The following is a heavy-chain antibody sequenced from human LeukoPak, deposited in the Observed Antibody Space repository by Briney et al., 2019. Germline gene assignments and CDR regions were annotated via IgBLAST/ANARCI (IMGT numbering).Heavy chain of an antibody. V-gene: IGHV3-30*18. CDR1: GFTFSSYG. J-gene: IGHJ4*02. CDR3: AKFFSYYDSSGPDY. CDR2: ISYDGSDK. Sequence: GGSLRLSCAASGFTFSSYGMHWVRQAPGKGLEWVAVISYDGSDKYYADSVKGRFTISRDNSKNTLYLQMNSLRAEDTAVYYCAKFFSYYDSSGPDYWGQGTLVTVSS. D-gene: IGHD3-22*01.